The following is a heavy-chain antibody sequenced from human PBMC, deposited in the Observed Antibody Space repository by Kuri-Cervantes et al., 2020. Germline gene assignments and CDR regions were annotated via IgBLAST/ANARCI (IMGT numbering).Heavy chain of an antibody. Sequence: ASVKVSCKASGYTFTGYYMHWVRQAPGQGLEWMGRINPNSGGTDYAQKFQGRVTMTRDTSTSTVYMELSSLRSEDTAVYYCARAGLSQEMATPFDYWGQGTLVTVSS. J-gene: IGHJ4*02. CDR1: GYTFTGYY. CDR2: INPNSGGT. D-gene: IGHD5-24*01. V-gene: IGHV1-2*06. CDR3: ARAGLSQEMATPFDY.